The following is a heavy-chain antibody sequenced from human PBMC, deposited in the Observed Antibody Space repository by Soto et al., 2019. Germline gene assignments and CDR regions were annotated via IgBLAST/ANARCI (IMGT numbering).Heavy chain of an antibody. J-gene: IGHJ5*02. CDR3: GRGWFWSGSFNWFDP. D-gene: IGHD3-3*01. V-gene: IGHV4-59*01. Sequence: SETLSLTCTVSSGSISNFYWSWIRQPPGKGLEWIGYLFYNDKDNSVTTTYNPSLKSRVTMSVDTSENQFSLKLSSVTAADTAMYYCGRGWFWSGSFNWFDPWGQGTLVTVSS. CDR2: LFYNDKDNSVTT. CDR1: SGSISNFY.